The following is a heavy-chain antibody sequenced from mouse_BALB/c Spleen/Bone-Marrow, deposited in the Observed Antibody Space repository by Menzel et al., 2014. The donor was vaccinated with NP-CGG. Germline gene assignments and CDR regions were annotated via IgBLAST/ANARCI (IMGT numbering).Heavy chain of an antibody. D-gene: IGHD3-3*01. J-gene: IGHJ2*01. CDR2: INPGSGGA. CDR1: GYAFTNYL. CDR3: AREWTAGAVDY. V-gene: IGHV1-54*01. Sequence: VQLQQSGAELVRPGTSVKVSCKASGYAFTNYLIEWVKQRPGQGLEWIGAINPGSGGANYNEKFKGKATLTADKSSSTAYMQLSRLTSDDSAVYFCAREWTAGAVDYWGQGTTLTVSS.